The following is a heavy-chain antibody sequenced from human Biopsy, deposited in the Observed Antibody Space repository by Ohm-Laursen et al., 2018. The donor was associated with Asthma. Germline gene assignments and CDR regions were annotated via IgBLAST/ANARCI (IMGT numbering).Heavy chain of an antibody. CDR3: AGQYGGNSPPLE. CDR1: GFTFSSYG. D-gene: IGHD4-23*01. Sequence: SLRLSCTAAGFTFSSYGMHWVRQAPGKGLEWVAVISHDGSNKYYADSVKGRFTISRDNSKNTLDLQMNSLRAEDTAVYYCAGQYGGNSPPLEWGQGTLVTVSS. V-gene: IGHV3-30*03. J-gene: IGHJ4*02. CDR2: ISHDGSNK.